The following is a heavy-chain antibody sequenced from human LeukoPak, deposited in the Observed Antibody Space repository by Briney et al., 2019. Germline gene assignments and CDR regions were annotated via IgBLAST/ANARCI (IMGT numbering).Heavy chain of an antibody. V-gene: IGHV3-74*03. CDR2: INGDGGTT. D-gene: IGHD3-10*01. Sequence: GGSLRLSCTASGFTFSTYWINSVRESPGKGLVWVALINGDGGTTTHADSVKGRFTTSRDNAKNTAYLQMNGLRDEDTAVYCCARDYAGSPDYWGQGTLVTVSA. CDR1: GFTFSTYW. CDR3: ARDYAGSPDY. J-gene: IGHJ4*02.